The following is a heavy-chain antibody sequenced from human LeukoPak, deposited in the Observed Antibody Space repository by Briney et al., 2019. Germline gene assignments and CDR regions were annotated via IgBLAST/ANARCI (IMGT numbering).Heavy chain of an antibody. Sequence: GGSLRLSCAASGFTFSSYSMNWVRQAPGKGLEWVSYISSSSSTIYYADSVKGRFTISRDNALNSLYLQMNSLRAEDTAIYYCARSIPYGTTWYGRSDYWGQGTLVTVSS. D-gene: IGHD6-13*01. CDR2: ISSSSSTI. J-gene: IGHJ4*02. V-gene: IGHV3-48*04. CDR3: ARSIPYGTTWYGRSDY. CDR1: GFTFSSYS.